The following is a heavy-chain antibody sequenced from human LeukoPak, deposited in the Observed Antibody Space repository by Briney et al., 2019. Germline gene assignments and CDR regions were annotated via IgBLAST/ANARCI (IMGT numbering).Heavy chain of an antibody. J-gene: IGHJ5*02. D-gene: IGHD6-6*01. Sequence: KASETLSLTCTVSGGSISNYYWSWIRQPAGKGLEWIGRIYSSGSTIYNPSLKSRVTMSVDTSKNQFSLKLTSVTAADMAVYYCARDLDKYPYNWFDPWGQGTLVTVSA. V-gene: IGHV4-4*07. CDR2: IYSSGST. CDR3: ARDLDKYPYNWFDP. CDR1: GGSISNYY.